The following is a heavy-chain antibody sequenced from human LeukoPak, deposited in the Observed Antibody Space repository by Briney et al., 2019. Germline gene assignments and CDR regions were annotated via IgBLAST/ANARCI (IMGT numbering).Heavy chain of an antibody. J-gene: IGHJ4*02. V-gene: IGHV1-2*02. CDR3: ARGILSPVLRYFDWSSTPDY. CDR1: GYTFTGYY. CDR2: INPNSGGT. D-gene: IGHD3-9*01. Sequence: ASVKVSCKASGYTFTGYYMHWVRQAPGQGLEWMGWINPNSGGTNYAQKFQGRVTMTRDTSTSTAYMELSRLRSDDTAVYYCARGILSPVLRYFDWSSTPDYWGQGTLVTVSS.